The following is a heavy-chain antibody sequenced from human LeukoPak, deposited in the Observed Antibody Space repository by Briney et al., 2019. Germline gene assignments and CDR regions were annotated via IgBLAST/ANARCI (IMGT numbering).Heavy chain of an antibody. Sequence: PSETQSLTCAVYGGSFSGYYWSWIRQPPGKGLEWIGEINHSGSNNYNPSLKSRVTISVDTSNNQFSLKLSSVTAADTAVYYCARGLGYSYGYYWGQGTLVTVSS. D-gene: IGHD5-18*01. V-gene: IGHV4-34*01. CDR1: GGSFSGYY. CDR2: INHSGSN. CDR3: ARGLGYSYGYY. J-gene: IGHJ4*02.